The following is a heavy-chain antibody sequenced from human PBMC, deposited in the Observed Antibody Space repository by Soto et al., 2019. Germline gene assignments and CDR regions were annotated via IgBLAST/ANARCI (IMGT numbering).Heavy chain of an antibody. CDR1: GFTFDDYA. Sequence: LRLSCAASGFTFDDYAMHWVRQAPGKGLEWVSGISWNSGSIGYADSVKGRFTISRDNAKNSLYLQMNSLRAEDTALYYCAKDNCSGGSCYDYWGQGTLVTVSS. V-gene: IGHV3-9*01. J-gene: IGHJ4*02. D-gene: IGHD2-15*01. CDR3: AKDNCSGGSCYDY. CDR2: ISWNSGSI.